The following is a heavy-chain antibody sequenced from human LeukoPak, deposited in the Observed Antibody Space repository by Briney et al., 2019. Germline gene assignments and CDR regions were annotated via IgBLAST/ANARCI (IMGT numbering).Heavy chain of an antibody. D-gene: IGHD3-22*01. J-gene: IGHJ4*02. CDR3: ARDSEAYYYDSSGYYYSGYYFDY. CDR1: GGSISSYY. CDR2: IYTSGST. V-gene: IGHV4-4*07. Sequence: SETLSLTCTVSGGSISSYYWSWIRQPAGKGLEWIRRIYTSGSTNYNPSLKSRVTMSVDTSKNQFSLKLSSVTAADTAVYYCARDSEAYYYDSSGYYYSGYYFDYWGQGTLATVSS.